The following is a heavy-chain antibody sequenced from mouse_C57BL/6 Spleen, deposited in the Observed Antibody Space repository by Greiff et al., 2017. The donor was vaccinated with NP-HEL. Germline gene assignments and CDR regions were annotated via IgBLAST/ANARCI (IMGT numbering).Heavy chain of an antibody. CDR3: TTGATVPY. CDR1: GFNIKDDY. CDR2: IDPENGYT. Sequence: EVQLQQSGAELVRPGASVKLSCTASGFNIKDDYMHWVKQRPEQGLEWIGWIDPENGYTEYASKFQGKATITADTSSNTAYLQLSSLTSVDTAVYYCTTGATVPYWGQGTTLTVSS. V-gene: IGHV14-4*01. D-gene: IGHD1-1*01. J-gene: IGHJ2*01.